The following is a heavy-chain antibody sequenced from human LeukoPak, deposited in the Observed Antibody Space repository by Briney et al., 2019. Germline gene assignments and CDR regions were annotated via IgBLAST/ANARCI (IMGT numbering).Heavy chain of an antibody. D-gene: IGHD3-10*01. V-gene: IGHV4-39*01. J-gene: IGHJ4*02. CDR3: ARHGGYSGSGSYSFDY. CDR2: IYYSGST. Sequence: KSSETLSLTCTVSGGSISSSSYYWGWIRQPPGKGLEWIGSIYYSGSTYYNPSLKSRVTISVDTSKNQFSLKLSSVTAADTAVYYCARHGGYSGSGSYSFDYWGQGTLVTVSS. CDR1: GGSISSSSYY.